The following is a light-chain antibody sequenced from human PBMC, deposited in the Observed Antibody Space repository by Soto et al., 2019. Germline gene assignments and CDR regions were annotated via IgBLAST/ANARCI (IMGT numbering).Light chain of an antibody. J-gene: IGLJ2*01. CDR2: YDS. CDR3: QVWDSSSDHLV. V-gene: IGLV3-21*04. Sequence: SYELTQPPSVSVAPGKTARITCGGNNIGSKSVHWYQQKPGQAPVLVIYYDSDRPSGIPERFSGSNSANTATLTINRVEAGDEADYYCQVWDSSSDHLVFGGGTKLTVL. CDR1: NIGSKS.